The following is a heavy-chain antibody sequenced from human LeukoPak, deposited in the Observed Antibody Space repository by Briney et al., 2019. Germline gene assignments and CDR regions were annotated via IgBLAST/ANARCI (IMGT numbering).Heavy chain of an antibody. CDR1: GFTFSRYW. D-gene: IGHD4-23*01. CDR2: LNADDKTT. Sequence: GGSLRLSCAASGFTFSRYWLHWVRQPPGKGLAWLSRLNADDKTTSYADSVKGRFTTSGDDARKTLYLQMNSLRAEDTAVYYCARGESIGVLVTTVVNPDYWGQGTLVTVSS. J-gene: IGHJ4*02. V-gene: IGHV3-74*01. CDR3: ARGESIGVLVTTVVNPDY.